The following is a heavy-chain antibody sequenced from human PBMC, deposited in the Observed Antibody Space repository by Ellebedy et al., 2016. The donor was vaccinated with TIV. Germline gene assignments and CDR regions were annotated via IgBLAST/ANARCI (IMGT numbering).Heavy chain of an antibody. CDR2: ISYTGGSQ. J-gene: IGHJ4*02. D-gene: IGHD3-10*01. CDR3: AKFRGFLWFGDLTDS. V-gene: IGHV3-30-3*02. CDR1: GFTFSSHA. Sequence: PGGSLRLSCAVSGFTFSSHAMHWVRQAPGKGLEWVATISYTGGSQNYADSVKGRFTISRDNSKNTLYLQMSSPRVDDTAVYFCAKFRGFLWFGDLTDSWGQGTLVTVSS.